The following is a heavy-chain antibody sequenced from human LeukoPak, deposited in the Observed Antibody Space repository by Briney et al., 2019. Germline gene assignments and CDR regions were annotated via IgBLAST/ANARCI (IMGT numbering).Heavy chain of an antibody. Sequence: SETLSLTCTVSHGSISSGSYHWTWYRQPAGMGLEWIGRILSSGSTNSNPSLKSRVTISLDKSKNQFSLDLISVTAADTAVYYCATRLGGNAFDIWGQGTMVTVSS. CDR1: HGSISSGSYH. V-gene: IGHV4-61*02. CDR3: ATRLGGNAFDI. J-gene: IGHJ3*02. D-gene: IGHD1-26*01. CDR2: ILSSGST.